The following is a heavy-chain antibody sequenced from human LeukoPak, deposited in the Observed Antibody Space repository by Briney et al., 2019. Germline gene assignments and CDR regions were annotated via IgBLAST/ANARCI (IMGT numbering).Heavy chain of an antibody. Sequence: SETLSLTCTVSGGSISSGGYYWSWIRQHPGKGLEWIGYIYYSGSTYYNPSLKSRVTISVDTSKNQFSLKLSSVTAADTAVYYCASHKYPVQAFDVWGQGTMVTVSS. J-gene: IGHJ3*01. CDR1: GGSISSGGYY. V-gene: IGHV4-31*03. D-gene: IGHD2-2*01. CDR2: IYYSGST. CDR3: ASHKYPVQAFDV.